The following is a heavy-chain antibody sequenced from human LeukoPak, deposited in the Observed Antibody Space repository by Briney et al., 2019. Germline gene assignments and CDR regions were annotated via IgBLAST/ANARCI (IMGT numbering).Heavy chain of an antibody. CDR3: ARASAGTLDLLDH. CDR1: GFTFDDYG. D-gene: IGHD6-13*01. V-gene: IGHV3-20*04. CDR2: INWNGGST. J-gene: IGHJ4*02. Sequence: GGSLRLSCAASGFTFDDYGMSWVRQAPGKGLEWVPGINWNGGSTGYADSVKGRFTISRDNAKNSLYLQMNSLRVEDTAVYYCARASAGTLDLLDHWGQGTLVTVSS.